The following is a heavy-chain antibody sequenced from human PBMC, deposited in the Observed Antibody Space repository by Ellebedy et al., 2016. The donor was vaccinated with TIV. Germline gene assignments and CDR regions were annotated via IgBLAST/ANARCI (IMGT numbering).Heavy chain of an antibody. D-gene: IGHD3-16*01. J-gene: IGHJ4*02. V-gene: IGHV3-53*01. CDR2: VYSGGNT. CDR3: ARGPVRYTQKGGFLDY. Sequence: PGGSLRLSCAASGFTFSKYCMSWVRHVPGKELAWVSVVYSGGNTYYADSVKGRFTISRDNSKNTLSLEMNSLRVDDTAVYFCARGPVRYTQKGGFLDYWGQGTLVTVSS. CDR1: GFTFSKYC.